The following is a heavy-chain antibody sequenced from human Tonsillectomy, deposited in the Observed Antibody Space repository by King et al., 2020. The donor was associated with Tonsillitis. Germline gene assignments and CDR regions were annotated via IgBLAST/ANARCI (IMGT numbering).Heavy chain of an antibody. J-gene: IGHJ5*02. CDR1: GYSISSGYY. CDR3: RGPGLGELSFPWFDP. D-gene: IGHD3-16*02. V-gene: IGHV4-38-2*02. Sequence: QLQESGPGLVKPSETLSLTCTVSGYSISSGYYWGWIRQPPGKGLEWIGSIYHSGSTYYNPSLKSRVTISVDTSKNQFSLKLSSVTAADTAVYYFRGPGLGELSFPWFDPWGQGTLVTVSS. CDR2: IYHSGST.